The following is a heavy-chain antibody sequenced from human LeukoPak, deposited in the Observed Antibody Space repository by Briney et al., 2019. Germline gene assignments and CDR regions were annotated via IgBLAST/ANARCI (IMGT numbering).Heavy chain of an antibody. CDR2: ISWNSGSI. CDR1: GFTLDDYA. Sequence: GRSLRLSCAPSGFTLDDYAMHWVRQAPGKGREGGSGISWNSGSIGYADSVKGRFAISRDNAKNSLYLQMNSLRAEDTALYYCAKGGYSSGYSGYYFDYWGQGTLVTVSS. CDR3: AKGGYSSGYSGYYFDY. D-gene: IGHD3-22*01. V-gene: IGHV3-9*01. J-gene: IGHJ4*02.